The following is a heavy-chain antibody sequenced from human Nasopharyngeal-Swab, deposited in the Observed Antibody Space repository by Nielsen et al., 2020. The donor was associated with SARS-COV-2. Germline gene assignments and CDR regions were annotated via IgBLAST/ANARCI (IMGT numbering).Heavy chain of an antibody. CDR1: GFTFSDYD. D-gene: IGHD2/OR15-2a*01. V-gene: IGHV3-74*01. Sequence: GESLKISCAASGFTFSDYDMSWIRQAPGKGLVWVSRINGDGSSLNYADFVKGRFTISTDNAKSTLYLEMNSLRAEDTAVYYCARGRGSSTSMIGYWGQGTLVTVSS. CDR3: ARGRGSSTSMIGY. CDR2: INGDGSSL. J-gene: IGHJ4*02.